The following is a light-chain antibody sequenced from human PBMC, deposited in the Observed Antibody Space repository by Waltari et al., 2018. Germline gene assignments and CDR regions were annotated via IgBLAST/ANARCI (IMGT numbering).Light chain of an antibody. CDR2: DAS. CDR1: QSVSKY. J-gene: IGKJ1*01. V-gene: IGKV3-20*01. Sequence: EIVLTQSPGTLSLSPGERATLSCRASQSVSKYLAWYQQQPGQAPRLLIYDASSRASGIPDRFSGSGSGTDFSLTISRLEPEDFAVYYCQKYVSLPATFGQGTKVEI. CDR3: QKYVSLPAT.